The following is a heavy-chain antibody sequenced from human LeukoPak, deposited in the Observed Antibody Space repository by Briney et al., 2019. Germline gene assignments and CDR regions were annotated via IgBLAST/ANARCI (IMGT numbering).Heavy chain of an antibody. V-gene: IGHV3-48*03. J-gene: IGHJ4*02. CDR1: GFTFSTYE. CDR3: AGGHSSGCYPIDY. CDR2: ISSSGSTI. D-gene: IGHD3-22*01. Sequence: GGSLRLSCAASGFTFSTYEMNWVRQAPGKGLEWVSYISSSGSTIYYAESVKGRFTISRDNAKNSLYLQMNSLRAEDTAVYYCAGGHSSGCYPIDYWGQGTLVTVSS.